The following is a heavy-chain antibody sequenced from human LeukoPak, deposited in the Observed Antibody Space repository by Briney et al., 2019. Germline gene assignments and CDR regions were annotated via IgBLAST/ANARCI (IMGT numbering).Heavy chain of an antibody. D-gene: IGHD2-21*01. CDR1: GFTFDDYA. Sequence: QSGGSLRLSCAASGFTFDDYAMHWVRQAPGKGLEWVSGISWNSGSMDYADSVKGRFTISRDNAKNSLYLQMNSLRAEDTALYYCAKDMARPGWGILVGDYYYGMDVWGQGTTVTVSS. CDR3: AKDMARPGWGILVGDYYYGMDV. J-gene: IGHJ6*02. V-gene: IGHV3-9*01. CDR2: ISWNSGSM.